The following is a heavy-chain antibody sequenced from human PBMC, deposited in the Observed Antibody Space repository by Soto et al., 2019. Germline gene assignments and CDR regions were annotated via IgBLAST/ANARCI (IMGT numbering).Heavy chain of an antibody. CDR2: ISSSSSTI. Sequence: GGSLRLSCAASGFTFSSYSMNWVRQAPGKGLEWVSYISSSSSTIYYADSVKGRFTISRDNAKNSLYLQMNSLRDEDTAVYYCARDRGLYYYGSGSYFLDYWGQGTLVTVSS. CDR3: ARDRGLYYYGSGSYFLDY. D-gene: IGHD3-10*01. CDR1: GFTFSSYS. V-gene: IGHV3-48*02. J-gene: IGHJ4*02.